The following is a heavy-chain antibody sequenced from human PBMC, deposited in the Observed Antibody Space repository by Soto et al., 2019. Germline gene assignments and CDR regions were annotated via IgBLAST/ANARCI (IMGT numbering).Heavy chain of an antibody. CDR3: ARKLLWFGELSDYYYYGMDV. CDR2: IYHSGST. V-gene: IGHV4-4*02. Sequence: SETLSLTCAVSGGSISSSNWWSWVRQPPGKGLEWIGEIYHSGSTNYNPSLKSRVTISVDKSKNQFSLKLSSVTAADTAVYYCARKLLWFGELSDYYYYGMDVWGQWTTVTVSS. CDR1: GGSISSSNW. D-gene: IGHD3-10*01. J-gene: IGHJ6*02.